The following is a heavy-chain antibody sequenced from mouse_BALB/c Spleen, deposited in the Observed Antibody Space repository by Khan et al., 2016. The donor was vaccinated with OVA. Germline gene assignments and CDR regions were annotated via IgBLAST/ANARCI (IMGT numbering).Heavy chain of an antibody. CDR1: GFSLSRYS. Sequence: QVQLKQSGPGLVAPSQSLSITCTVSGFSLSRYSVHWVRQPPGKGLEWLGIIWIGGSADYNSPLKYRLSISKDNSKSKVFLKMNSLQTDDTAMYXCARNRDGGSYWYFDVWGAGTTVTVSS. CDR2: IWIGGSA. J-gene: IGHJ1*01. D-gene: IGHD3-3*01. V-gene: IGHV2-6-4*01. CDR3: ARNRDGGSYWYFDV.